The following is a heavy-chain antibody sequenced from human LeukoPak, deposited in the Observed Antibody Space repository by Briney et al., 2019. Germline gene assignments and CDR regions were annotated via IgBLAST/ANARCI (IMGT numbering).Heavy chain of an antibody. CDR3: ARVTGPRYCSSTIGPCYYYYGMDV. V-gene: IGHV1-69*13. CDR2: IIPIFGTE. CDR1: GGTFSSYA. D-gene: IGHD2-2*01. Sequence: SVKVSCKASGGTFSSYAISWVRQAPGQGLEWMGGIIPIFGTENYAQKFQGRVTITADESTSTAYMELSSLRSEDTAVYYCARVTGPRYCSSTIGPCYYYYGMDVWGKGTTVTVSS. J-gene: IGHJ6*04.